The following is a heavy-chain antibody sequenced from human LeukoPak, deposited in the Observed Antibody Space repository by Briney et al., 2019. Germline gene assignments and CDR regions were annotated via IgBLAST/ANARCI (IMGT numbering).Heavy chain of an antibody. CDR1: GFTFSSYG. V-gene: IGHV3-30*03. Sequence: GGSLRLSCAASGFTFSSYGMHWVRQAPGKGLEWVAVISYDGSNKYYADSVKGRFTISRDNPKNTLYLQMSSLRAEDTAVYYCVRSASYDSSGYYYDSWGQGTLVTVSS. CDR3: VRSASYDSSGYYYDS. D-gene: IGHD3-22*01. J-gene: IGHJ4*02. CDR2: ISYDGSNK.